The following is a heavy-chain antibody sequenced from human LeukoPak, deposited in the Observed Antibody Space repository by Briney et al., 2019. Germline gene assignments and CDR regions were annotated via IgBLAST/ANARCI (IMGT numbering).Heavy chain of an antibody. V-gene: IGHV3-48*03. CDR3: ARLSVSITRRFDL. CDR2: ITKGGATV. Sequence: GALRLSCAPSGFTLSSYEMNWVRLTPGKGLEWISYITKGGATVLYAESVKGRFTISRDNANSSLYLQMNSLRAEDTAVYFCARLSVSITRRFDLWGQGTLVTVSS. D-gene: IGHD3-3*01. CDR1: GFTLSSYE. J-gene: IGHJ5*02.